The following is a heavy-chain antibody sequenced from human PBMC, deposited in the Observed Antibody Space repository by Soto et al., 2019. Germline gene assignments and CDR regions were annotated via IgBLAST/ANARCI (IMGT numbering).Heavy chain of an antibody. D-gene: IGHD3-3*01. V-gene: IGHV2-5*01. Sequence: SGPTLVNPAQTLTLTCTFSGFSLSTSGVGVGWIRQPPGKALEWLALIYWNDDKRYSPSLKSRLTITKDTSKNQVVLTMTNMDRVETVTYCCAQISDYDFWSGSPSGCFDTWGQ. CDR1: GFSLSTSGVG. CDR3: AQISDYDFWSGSPSGCFDT. J-gene: IGHJ5*02. CDR2: IYWNDDK.